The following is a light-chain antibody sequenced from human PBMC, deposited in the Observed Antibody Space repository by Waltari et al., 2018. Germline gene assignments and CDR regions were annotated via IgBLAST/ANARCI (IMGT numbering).Light chain of an antibody. CDR2: GVS. V-gene: IGLV2-14*01. Sequence: QSAPTQPPSVSGSPGQSVTISCTGTSSDVGGYNYVSWYQQHPGKAPKLMIYGVSNRPSGFSVRFSASKSGNTASLTISGLQAEDEADYYCCSYTTSSTLVFGGGTRLTVL. J-gene: IGLJ2*01. CDR3: CSYTTSSTLV. CDR1: SSDVGGYNY.